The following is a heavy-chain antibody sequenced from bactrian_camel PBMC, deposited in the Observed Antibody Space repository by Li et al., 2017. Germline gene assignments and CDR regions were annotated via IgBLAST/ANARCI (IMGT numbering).Heavy chain of an antibody. V-gene: IGHV3S55*01. J-gene: IGHJ4*01. CDR3: AADDRYPSCATMTFFAGT. CDR2: IRSDGIL. CDR1: RSTVSISR. Sequence: QLVESGGGSVQVGGTLRFSCLASRSTVSISRMAWFRQAPGKEREGLAVIRSDGILAYKESVRGRFTISGDIAKNTLYLEMTNLEPEDTAMYYCAADDRYPSCATMTFFAGTWGQGTQVTVS. D-gene: IGHD4*01.